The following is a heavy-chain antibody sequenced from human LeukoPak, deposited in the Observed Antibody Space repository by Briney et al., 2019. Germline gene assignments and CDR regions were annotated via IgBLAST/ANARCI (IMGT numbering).Heavy chain of an antibody. CDR3: ARQNTGQLDY. V-gene: IGHV1-2*02. CDR2: INAKCGDT. Sequence: SVKVSCKASGYTFTDYYMHWVRQAPGQGLEWMGWINAKCGDTKYAQKFQARVTMTRDTSITTTYMEVSRLSSDDTAVYYCARQNTGQLDYWGQGTLVTVSS. D-gene: IGHD2-8*02. J-gene: IGHJ4*02. CDR1: GYTFTDYY.